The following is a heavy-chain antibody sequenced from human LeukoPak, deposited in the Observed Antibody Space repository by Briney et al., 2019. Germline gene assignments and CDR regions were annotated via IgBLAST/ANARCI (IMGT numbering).Heavy chain of an antibody. CDR3: ARGGSSGPYHFDY. CDR1: GFTFSSYG. Sequence: KPGGSLRLSCAASGFTFSSYGLSWVRQAPGKGLEWVSSISSGNTYISYADSLKGRFTISRDSAKNSLYLQMNSLRAEDTAVYYCARGGSSGPYHFDYWGQGTLVTVSS. D-gene: IGHD3-22*01. CDR2: ISSGNTYI. J-gene: IGHJ4*02. V-gene: IGHV3-21*01.